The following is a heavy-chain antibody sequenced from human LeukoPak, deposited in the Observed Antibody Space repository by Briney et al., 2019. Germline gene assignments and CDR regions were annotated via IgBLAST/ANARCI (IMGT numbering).Heavy chain of an antibody. Sequence: ASVKVSCKASGYTFTSYYMHWVRQAPGQGLEWMGWINPNSGGTNYAQKFQGRVTMTRDTSISTAYMELSRLRSDDTAVYYCARDRRYYYGSGSSTNWFDPWGQGTLVTVS. CDR2: INPNSGGT. CDR1: GYTFTSYY. V-gene: IGHV1-2*02. D-gene: IGHD3-10*01. J-gene: IGHJ5*02. CDR3: ARDRRYYYGSGSSTNWFDP.